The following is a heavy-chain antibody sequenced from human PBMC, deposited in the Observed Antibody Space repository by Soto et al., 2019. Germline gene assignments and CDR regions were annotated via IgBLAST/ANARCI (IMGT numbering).Heavy chain of an antibody. Sequence: QVQLVESGGGVVQPGRSLRLSCAASGFTFRSYAMHWVRQAPDKGLEWVAVISYDGSNKYYADSVKGRFTISRDNSKNTLYLQMNSLRTEDTAVYYCAREYCSGRSCYYLDYWGQGTLVTVSS. CDR2: ISYDGSNK. D-gene: IGHD2-15*01. J-gene: IGHJ4*02. CDR3: AREYCSGRSCYYLDY. CDR1: GFTFRSYA. V-gene: IGHV3-30-3*01.